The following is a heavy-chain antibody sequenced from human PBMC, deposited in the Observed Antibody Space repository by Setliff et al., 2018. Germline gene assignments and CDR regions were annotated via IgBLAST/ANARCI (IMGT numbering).Heavy chain of an antibody. D-gene: IGHD3-9*01. Sequence: SVKVSCKASGDTLTTYAIHWVRQAPGQGLEWMGMIIPIFGSPHYARNLQGRLSMTTDASSSTAYMELTSLRSDDTAMYYCARDADHYDTDENPIFDYWGQGTLVTVSS. CDR3: ARDADHYDTDENPIFDY. CDR1: GDTLTTYA. CDR2: IIPIFGSP. V-gene: IGHV1-69*05. J-gene: IGHJ4*02.